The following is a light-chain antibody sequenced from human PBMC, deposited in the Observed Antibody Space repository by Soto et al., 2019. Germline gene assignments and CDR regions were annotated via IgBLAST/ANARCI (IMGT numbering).Light chain of an antibody. V-gene: IGKV3-15*01. Sequence: EMVVTQSPATLSVCPGERATLSCRASQSGSSNLAWYQQKPGQAPRLLICGASTRATGIPARFSGSRSGTEFTLTISSLQSEDFAVYYCQQYNNWPETFGQGTKVDIK. J-gene: IGKJ1*01. CDR2: GAS. CDR3: QQYNNWPET. CDR1: QSGSSN.